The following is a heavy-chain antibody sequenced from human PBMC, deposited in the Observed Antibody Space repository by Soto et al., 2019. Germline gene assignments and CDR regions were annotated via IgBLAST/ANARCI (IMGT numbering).Heavy chain of an antibody. CDR2: IYYNGNT. CDR3: ARARLRAVYAFDF. V-gene: IGHV4-31*03. J-gene: IGHJ3*01. Sequence: QVQLQESGPGLVKPSQTLSLTCTLSGVSITSGAYYWTWVRQHPGKGLEWIGYIYYNGNTYFIPSLKSRLTISIDTSKNHFSLKLSSVTAADTAMYYCARARLRAVYAFDFWGQGTMVTVSS. D-gene: IGHD4-17*01. CDR1: GVSITSGAYY.